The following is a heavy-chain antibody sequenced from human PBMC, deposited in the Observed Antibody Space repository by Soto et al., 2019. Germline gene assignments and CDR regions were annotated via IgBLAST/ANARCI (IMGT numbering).Heavy chain of an antibody. CDR3: ARDLTRAPRSTEYFQH. D-gene: IGHD3-16*01. Sequence: ASVKVSCNVAGYHLTGYCMTWVRQAPGEGLEWMGIINPSGGSTSHAQKFKGRVTMTRDTSTSTVYMELSSLRSEDTAVYHCARDLTRAPRSTEYFQHWGQGILVTVYS. CDR2: INPSGGST. CDR1: GYHLTGYC. V-gene: IGHV1-46*01. J-gene: IGHJ1*01.